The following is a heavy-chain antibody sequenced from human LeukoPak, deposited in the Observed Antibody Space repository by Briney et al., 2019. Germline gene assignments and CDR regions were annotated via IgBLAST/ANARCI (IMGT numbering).Heavy chain of an antibody. CDR2: INPNSGGT. CDR3: ARWVVGATTWFDP. J-gene: IGHJ5*02. CDR1: GYTFTGYS. D-gene: IGHD1-26*01. Sequence: ASVKVSCKASGYTFTGYSMHWVRQAPGQGLEWMGRINPNSGGTNYAQKFQGRVTMTRDTSISTAYMELSRLRSDDTAVYYCARWVVGATTWFDPWGQGTLATVSS. V-gene: IGHV1-2*06.